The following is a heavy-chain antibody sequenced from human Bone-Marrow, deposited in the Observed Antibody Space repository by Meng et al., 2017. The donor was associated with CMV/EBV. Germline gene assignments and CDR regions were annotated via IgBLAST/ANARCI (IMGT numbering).Heavy chain of an antibody. D-gene: IGHD1-26*01. CDR3: ATTAKGGWELLREDY. V-gene: IGHV3-11*04. CDR1: GFTFSDYY. Sequence: GESLKISCAASGFTFSDYYMSWIRQAPGKGLEWVSYISNSGSKIYYADSVKGRFTISRDNAKNSLYLQMSSLRAEDTAVYYCATTAKGGWELLREDYWGQGPLVTFYS. J-gene: IGHJ4*02. CDR2: ISNSGSKI.